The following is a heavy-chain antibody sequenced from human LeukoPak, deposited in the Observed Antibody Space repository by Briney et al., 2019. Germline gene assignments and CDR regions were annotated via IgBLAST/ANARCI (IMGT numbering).Heavy chain of an antibody. Sequence: GGSLRLSCAAAGFTFSNAWMSWVRQAPGKGLEWVGRIKSKTDGGTTDYAAPVKGRFTISRDDSKNTLYLQMNSLKTEDTAVYYCTTSGNSWEDFDYWGQGTLVTVSS. CDR1: GFTFSNAW. D-gene: IGHD6-13*01. V-gene: IGHV3-15*01. CDR3: TTSGNSWEDFDY. CDR2: IKSKTDGGTT. J-gene: IGHJ4*02.